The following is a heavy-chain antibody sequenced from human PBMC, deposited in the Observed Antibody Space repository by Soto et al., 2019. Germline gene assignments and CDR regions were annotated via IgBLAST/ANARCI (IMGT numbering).Heavy chain of an antibody. V-gene: IGHV4-39*01. J-gene: IGHJ3*02. CDR1: GGSISSSIYY. CDR3: ARHFDYPAAFDI. CDR2: IYYSGNT. Sequence: QLQLQESGPRLVKPSETLSLTCTVSGGSISSSIYYWVLIRQPPGMGLEWIGSIYYSGNTNCNPSLKSRITMSVDTSRNQFSLRLTSVTAADTAVYYCARHFDYPAAFDIWGQGTVVTVSS. D-gene: IGHD4-17*01.